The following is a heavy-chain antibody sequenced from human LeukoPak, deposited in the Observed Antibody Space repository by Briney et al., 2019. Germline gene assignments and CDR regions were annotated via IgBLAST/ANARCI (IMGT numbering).Heavy chain of an antibody. CDR1: GYTFTGYY. Sequence: ASVKVSCKASGYTFTGYYMHWVRQAPGQGLEWMGWINPNSGGTNYAQKFQGRVTMARDTSISTAYMELSRLRSDDTAVYYCAIDSSGWYSLDYWGQGTRVTVSS. V-gene: IGHV1-2*02. CDR2: INPNSGGT. CDR3: AIDSSGWYSLDY. J-gene: IGHJ4*02. D-gene: IGHD6-19*01.